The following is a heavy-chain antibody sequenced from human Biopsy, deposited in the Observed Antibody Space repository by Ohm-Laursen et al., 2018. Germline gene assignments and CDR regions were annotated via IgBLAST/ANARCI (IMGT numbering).Heavy chain of an antibody. J-gene: IGHJ6*02. Sequence: SLRLSCAASGFISDDYAMHWVRQAPGKGLEWVAVIWYDGSNKYYADSVKGRFTISRDNSKNTLFLQMNNLRAEDTAVYYCARDRYYGSANYFGYYNMDVWGQGTTVTVSS. CDR3: ARDRYYGSANYFGYYNMDV. CDR1: GFISDDYA. CDR2: IWYDGSNK. D-gene: IGHD3-10*01. V-gene: IGHV3-33*08.